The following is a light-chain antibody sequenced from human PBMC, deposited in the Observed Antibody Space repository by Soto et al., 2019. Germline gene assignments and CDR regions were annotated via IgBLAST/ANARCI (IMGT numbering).Light chain of an antibody. CDR1: QSVGSY. J-gene: IGKJ2*01. V-gene: IGKV3-11*01. CDR3: QHRGKWPRT. CDR2: GTS. Sequence: EIVLTQSPATLSLSPGERATLSCRASQSVGSYLAWYQQKPGQAPRLLIYGTSNRATGIPGRFSGSGSETDFTLTISSLEPEDCGVYYCQHRGKWPRTFGQGTKLEIK.